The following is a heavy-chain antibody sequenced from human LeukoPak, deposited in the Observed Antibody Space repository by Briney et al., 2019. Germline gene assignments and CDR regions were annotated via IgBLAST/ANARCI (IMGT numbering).Heavy chain of an antibody. Sequence: GGSLRLSCAPSGFTFSSYGMHWVRQAPGKGLEWVAFIRYDGSNKYYADSVKGRFTISRDNSKNTLYLQMNSLRAEDTAVYYCAKDVSIFGPYWYFDLWGRGTLVTVSS. J-gene: IGHJ2*01. V-gene: IGHV3-30*02. CDR1: GFTFSSYG. D-gene: IGHD3/OR15-3a*01. CDR2: IRYDGSNK. CDR3: AKDVSIFGPYWYFDL.